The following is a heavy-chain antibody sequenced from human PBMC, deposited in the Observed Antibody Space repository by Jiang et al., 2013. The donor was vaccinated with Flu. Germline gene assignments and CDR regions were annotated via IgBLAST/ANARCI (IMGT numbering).Heavy chain of an antibody. CDR1: GFSLKTGGVS. CDR3: AHRAQTFTY. CDR2: IYWDNEK. V-gene: IGHV2-5*02. Sequence: PTQTLTLTCNFSGFSLKTGGVSVGWIRQPPGKALEWLALIYWDNEKRYSASLKRRLSITSDTSTNQVVLRMTNMDPVDTATYYCAHRAQTFTYWGQGTLVTVSS. J-gene: IGHJ4*02.